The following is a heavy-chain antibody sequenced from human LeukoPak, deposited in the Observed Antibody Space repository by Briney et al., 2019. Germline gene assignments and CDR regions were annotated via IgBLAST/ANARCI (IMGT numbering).Heavy chain of an antibody. Sequence: GGTLRLSCAASGFTFSSYAMSWVRQAPGKGLEWVSAISGSGGSTYYADSVKGRFTISRDNSKNTLYLQMNSLRAENTAVYYCAKGKRGCSYGATVEYWGQGTLVTVSS. CDR1: GFTFSSYA. V-gene: IGHV3-23*01. D-gene: IGHD5-18*01. J-gene: IGHJ4*02. CDR2: ISGSGGST. CDR3: AKGKRGCSYGATVEY.